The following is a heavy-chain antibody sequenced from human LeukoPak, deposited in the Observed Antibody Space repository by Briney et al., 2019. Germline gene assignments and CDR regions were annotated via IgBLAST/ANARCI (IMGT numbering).Heavy chain of an antibody. CDR2: INPSSGDT. D-gene: IGHD6-13*01. Sequence: GASVKVSCKASAYTSTGYYIHWVRHAPGQGLEWMGRINPSSGDTNYAQKFQGRVTMTRDTSISTVYMELSSLISDDTAMYYCARDPRKYSSSWYGDYYMDVWGKGTTLTVSS. CDR1: AYTSTGYY. CDR3: ARDPRKYSSSWYGDYYMDV. V-gene: IGHV1-2*06. J-gene: IGHJ6*03.